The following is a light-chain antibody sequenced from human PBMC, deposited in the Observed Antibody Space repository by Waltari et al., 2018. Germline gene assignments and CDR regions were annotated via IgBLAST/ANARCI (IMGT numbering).Light chain of an antibody. CDR3: HVWHPDVDPGV. V-gene: IGLV3-21*04. CDR1: NIGSYS. CDR2: YDS. Sequence: SYVLTQTPSVSVAPGETARITCGGDNIGSYSVHWYQQRPGQAPMLVIYYDSDRPSGIAVRFSGSNSGNTATLTISRVEAGDEAKYYCHVWHPDVDPGVFGTGTDVTVL. J-gene: IGLJ1*01.